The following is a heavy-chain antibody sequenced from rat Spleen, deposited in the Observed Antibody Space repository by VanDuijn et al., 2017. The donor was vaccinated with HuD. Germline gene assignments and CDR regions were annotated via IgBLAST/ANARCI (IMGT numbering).Heavy chain of an antibody. CDR1: GLSLTSNS. Sequence: QVQLKESGPGLAQPSRTLSLTCTVSGLSLTSNSVSWIRQPPGKGLEWMGGIWGDGSTNYNSALKSRLSISRDTSKSQVFLKMNSLQTEDTAIYFCTRPNYGGYGVWGPGTMVTVSS. J-gene: IGHJ1*01. CDR2: IWGDGST. D-gene: IGHD1-11*01. CDR3: TRPNYGGYGV. V-gene: IGHV2-1*01.